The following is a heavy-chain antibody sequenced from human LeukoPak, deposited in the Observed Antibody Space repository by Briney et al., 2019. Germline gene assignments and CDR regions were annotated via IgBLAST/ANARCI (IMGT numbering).Heavy chain of an antibody. Sequence: SETLSLTCTVSGGSISSGGYYWSWIRQHPGKGLEWIGYIYYSGSTYYNPSLKSRVTISVDTSKNQFSLKLSSVTAADTAVYYCARQYSGSYYQYYFDYWGQGTLVTVSS. D-gene: IGHD1-26*01. CDR3: ARQYSGSYYQYYFDY. CDR1: GGSISSGGYY. CDR2: IYYSGST. J-gene: IGHJ4*02. V-gene: IGHV4-31*03.